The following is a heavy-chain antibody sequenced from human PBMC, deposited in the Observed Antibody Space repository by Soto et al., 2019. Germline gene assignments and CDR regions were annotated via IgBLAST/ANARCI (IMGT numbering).Heavy chain of an antibody. Sequence: SDTLSLTCTVSGGSIISGGYYWSWIRQHPGKGLEWIGYIYYSGSTYYNPSLKSRVTISVDTSKNQFSLKLSSLTAADTAVYYCARWNGYSGYDYWGQGTLVTVS. CDR3: ARWNGYSGYDY. V-gene: IGHV4-31*03. D-gene: IGHD5-12*01. CDR1: GGSIISGGYY. CDR2: IYYSGST. J-gene: IGHJ4*02.